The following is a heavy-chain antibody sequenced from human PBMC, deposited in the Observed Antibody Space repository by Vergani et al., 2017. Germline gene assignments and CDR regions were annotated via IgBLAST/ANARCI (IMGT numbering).Heavy chain of an antibody. Sequence: EVQLLESGGGLVQPGGSLRLSCAASGFTFSSYAMSWVRQAPGKGLEWVSAISGSGGSTYYADSVKGRFTISRDNSKNTLYLQMNSLRAEDTAVYYCARRTYYYYYMYVLGKGTTVIVSS. CDR2: ISGSGGST. CDR3: ARRTYYYYYMYV. J-gene: IGHJ6*03. V-gene: IGHV3-23*01. CDR1: GFTFSSYA.